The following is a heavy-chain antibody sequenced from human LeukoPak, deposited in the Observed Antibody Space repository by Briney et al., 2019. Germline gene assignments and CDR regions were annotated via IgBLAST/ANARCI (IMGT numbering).Heavy chain of an antibody. CDR3: ARDPRLRGLDDAFDI. V-gene: IGHV3-53*01. J-gene: IGHJ3*02. Sequence: PGGSLRLSCAASGCNISSNYMSWVRQAPGKGLEWVSVIYSGGTTSYADSVRGRFTISRDNSKNTLYLQMNNLRAEDTAVYYCARDPRLRGLDDAFDIWGQGTMVIVSS. CDR1: GCNISSNY. D-gene: IGHD2-8*01. CDR2: IYSGGTT.